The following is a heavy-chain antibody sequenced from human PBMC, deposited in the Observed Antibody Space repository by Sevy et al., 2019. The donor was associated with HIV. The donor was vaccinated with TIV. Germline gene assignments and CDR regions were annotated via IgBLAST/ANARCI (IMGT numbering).Heavy chain of an antibody. Sequence: GGSLRLSCTASGFTFDKYAMHWVRQAPGKGLEWVSGITWNSVILGYADSVKGRFTISRDNARNSLYLEMKSLRAEDTALYYCAKSLFLPAAGNAYYFDYWGQGTLVTVSS. CDR3: AKSLFLPAAGNAYYFDY. J-gene: IGHJ4*02. D-gene: IGHD6-25*01. CDR1: GFTFDKYA. V-gene: IGHV3-9*01. CDR2: ITWNSVIL.